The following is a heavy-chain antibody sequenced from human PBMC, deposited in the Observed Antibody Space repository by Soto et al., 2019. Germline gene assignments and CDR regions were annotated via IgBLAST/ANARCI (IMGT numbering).Heavy chain of an antibody. V-gene: IGHV4-59*08. CDR3: ASHSGSSWSDFDY. D-gene: IGHD6-13*01. CDR2: IYYSGST. J-gene: IGHJ4*02. Sequence: QVQLQESGPGLVKPSETLSLTCTVSGGSISSYYWSWIRQPTGKGLEWIGYIYYSGSTNYNPSITSRFTISLDSSKKQCSLTLSSVTAADTAVYYCASHSGSSWSDFDYWGQGTLVTVSS. CDR1: GGSISSYY.